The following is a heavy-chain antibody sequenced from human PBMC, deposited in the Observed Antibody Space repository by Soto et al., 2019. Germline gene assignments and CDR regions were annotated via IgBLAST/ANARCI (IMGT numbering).Heavy chain of an antibody. CDR3: ARALGYYDSSGYYQNWFDP. CDR1: GGSISSSSYY. CDR2: IYHSGST. V-gene: IGHV4-39*06. D-gene: IGHD3-22*01. J-gene: IGHJ5*02. Sequence: SETLSLTCTVSGGSISSSSYYWGWIRQPPGKGLEWIGYIYHSGSTYYNPSLKSRVTISVDRSKNKYTLKLSSVTAADTALYYCARALGYYDSSGYYQNWFDPWGQGTLVTVSS.